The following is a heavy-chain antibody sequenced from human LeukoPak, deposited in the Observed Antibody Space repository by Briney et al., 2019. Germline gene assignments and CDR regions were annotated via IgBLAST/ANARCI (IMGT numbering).Heavy chain of an antibody. J-gene: IGHJ4*02. CDR3: ARSPRIAVADPFDY. Sequence: ASVTVSCKASGYTFTGYYMHWVRQAPGQGLEWMGWINPNSGGTNYAQKFQGRVTMTRDTSISTAYMELSRLRSDDTAVYYCARSPRIAVADPFDYWGQGTLVTVSS. D-gene: IGHD6-19*01. CDR1: GYTFTGYY. V-gene: IGHV1-2*02. CDR2: INPNSGGT.